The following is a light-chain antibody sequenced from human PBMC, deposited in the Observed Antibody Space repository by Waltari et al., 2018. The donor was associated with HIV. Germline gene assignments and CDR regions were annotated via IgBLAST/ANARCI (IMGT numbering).Light chain of an antibody. CDR3: QQFYNTPYT. CDR2: WAS. Sequence: IVMTQSPEFLPVSLGERATITCKSSQNVFHGSNDKHYLAWYQQKPGQPPKLLIYWASTRQSGVPDRFSGGGSGTDFTLTISSLQAEDVAVYYCQQFYNTPYTFGQGTKLEIK. CDR1: QNVFHGSNDKHY. V-gene: IGKV4-1*01. J-gene: IGKJ2*01.